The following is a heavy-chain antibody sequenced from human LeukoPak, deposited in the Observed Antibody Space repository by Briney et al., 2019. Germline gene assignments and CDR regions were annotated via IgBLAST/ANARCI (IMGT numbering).Heavy chain of an antibody. D-gene: IGHD5-18*01. V-gene: IGHV1-2*02. J-gene: IGHJ4*02. CDR3: ARETGYAYGRAPLDY. Sequence: ASVKVSCKTSGYTFTGYYTHWVRQAPGQGLEWMGWINPNSGGTNYAQKFQGRVTMTRDTSISTAYMELSRLRSDDTAVYYCARETGYAYGRAPLDYWGQGTLVTVSS. CDR2: INPNSGGT. CDR1: GYTFTGYY.